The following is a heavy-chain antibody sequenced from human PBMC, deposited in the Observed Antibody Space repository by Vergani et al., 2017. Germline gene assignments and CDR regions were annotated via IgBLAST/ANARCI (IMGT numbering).Heavy chain of an antibody. CDR3: ARDRFGELGYFDY. V-gene: IGHV1-3*01. CDR2: INAGNGNT. D-gene: IGHD3-10*01. Sequence: QVQLVQSGAEVKKPGSSVKVSCKASGYTFTSYAMHWVRQAPGQRLEWMGWINAGNGNTKYSQKFQGRVTITRDTSTSTVYMELSSLRSEDTAVYYCARDRFGELGYFDYWGQGTLVTVSS. CDR1: GYTFTSYA. J-gene: IGHJ4*02.